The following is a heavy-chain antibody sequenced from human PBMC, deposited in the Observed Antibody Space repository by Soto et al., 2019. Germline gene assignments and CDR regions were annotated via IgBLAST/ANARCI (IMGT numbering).Heavy chain of an antibody. J-gene: IGHJ6*02. CDR3: ASNRDHYYGSGSYDGMDV. CDR2: IIPIFGTA. CDR1: GGTFSSYA. Sequence: RASVKVSCKASGGTFSSYAISWVRQAPGQGLEWMGGIIPIFGTANYAQKFQGRVTITADESTSTAYMELSSLRSEDTAVYYCASNRDHYYGSGSYDGMDVRGQGTTVTVSS. D-gene: IGHD3-10*01. V-gene: IGHV1-69*13.